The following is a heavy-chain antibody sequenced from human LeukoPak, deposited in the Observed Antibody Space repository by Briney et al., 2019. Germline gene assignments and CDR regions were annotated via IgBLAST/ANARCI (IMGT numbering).Heavy chain of an antibody. CDR2: ISGSGGST. J-gene: IGHJ6*02. CDR3: AKYDNVTVSRRGPYYYYGMDV. CDR1: GFTFSSYA. V-gene: IGHV3-23*01. D-gene: IGHD3-10*01. Sequence: GGSLRLSCAASGFTFSSYAMRGVRQAPGKGLEWVSAISGSGGSTYYADSVKGRFTISRDNSKNTLYLQMNSLRAEDTAVYYCAKYDNVTVSRRGPYYYYGMDVWGQGTTVTVSS.